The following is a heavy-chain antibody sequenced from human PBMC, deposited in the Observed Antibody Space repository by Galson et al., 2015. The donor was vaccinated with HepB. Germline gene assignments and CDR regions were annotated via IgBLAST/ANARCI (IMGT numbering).Heavy chain of an antibody. CDR3: ARDRMSGFEWFDP. D-gene: IGHD3-3*01. J-gene: IGHJ5*02. CDR1: GYTFTSYA. Sequence: SVKVSCKASGYTFTSYAMHWVRQAPGQRLEWMGWINAGNGNTKYSQKFQGRVTITRDTSASTAYMELSSLRSEDTAVYYCARDRMSGFEWFDPWGQGTLVTVSS. V-gene: IGHV1-3*01. CDR2: INAGNGNT.